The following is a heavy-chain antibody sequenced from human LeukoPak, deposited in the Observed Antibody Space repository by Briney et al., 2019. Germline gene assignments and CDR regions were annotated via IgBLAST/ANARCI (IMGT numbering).Heavy chain of an antibody. D-gene: IGHD3-10*01. V-gene: IGHV1-18*01. J-gene: IGHJ4*02. CDR2: ISAYNGNT. CDR3: ARVVTYYYGSGSYSDY. Sequence: ASVKVSCKASGYTFTSYGISWVRQAPGQGLEWMGWISAYNGNTNYAQKLQGRVTMTTDTSTSTAYMELRSLRSDDTAVYYCARVVTYYYGSGSYSDYWGQGTLVTASS. CDR1: GYTFTSYG.